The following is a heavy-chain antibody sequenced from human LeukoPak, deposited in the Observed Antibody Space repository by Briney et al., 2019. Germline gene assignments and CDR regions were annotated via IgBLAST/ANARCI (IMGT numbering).Heavy chain of an antibody. CDR1: GLIFSNYA. Sequence: PGGSLRLSCAASGLIFSNYAIHWVRQAPGKGLEWVAVISYDGSNKYYADSVKGRFTISRDISKNTLYLQMNSLRAEDTAVYYCARGYCSSISCYVDYWGQGTLVTVSS. D-gene: IGHD2-2*01. CDR3: ARGYCSSISCYVDY. V-gene: IGHV3-30*04. CDR2: ISYDGSNK. J-gene: IGHJ4*02.